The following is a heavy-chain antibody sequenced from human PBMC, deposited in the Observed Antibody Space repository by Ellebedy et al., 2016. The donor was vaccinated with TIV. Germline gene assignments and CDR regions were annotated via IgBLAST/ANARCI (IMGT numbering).Heavy chain of an antibody. CDR1: EFNHA. J-gene: IGHJ4*02. Sequence: PGGSLRLSCAASEFNHAFHWVRQAPGKGLEGVAVISYDASKEDYADSVKGRFTISRDNSKNTLYLQMNSLRAEDTAVYYCARAWLTVEDYWGQGTLVTVSS. CDR3: ARAWLTVEDY. D-gene: IGHD6-19*01. V-gene: IGHV3-30*14. CDR2: ISYDASKE.